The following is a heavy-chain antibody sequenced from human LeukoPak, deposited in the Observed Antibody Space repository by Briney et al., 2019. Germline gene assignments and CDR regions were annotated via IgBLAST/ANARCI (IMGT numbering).Heavy chain of an antibody. V-gene: IGHV3-23*01. CDR2: FSGTSST. CDR1: GFTFSSYA. CDR3: AKLKQWQPQRYFFEY. Sequence: PGGPLRLSCAASGFTFSSYAMSWVRQAPGKGLEWVSTFSGTSSTSYADAVKGRVTISRDNSKNTLYLQLNSLGAEDTAVYYCAKLKQWQPQRYFFEYWGQGALVTVAS. J-gene: IGHJ4*02. D-gene: IGHD6-19*01.